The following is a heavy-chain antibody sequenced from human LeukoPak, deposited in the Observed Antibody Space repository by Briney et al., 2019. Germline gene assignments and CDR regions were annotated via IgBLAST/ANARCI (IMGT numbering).Heavy chain of an antibody. J-gene: IGHJ4*02. CDR3: TSSGLAVAGYFDY. CDR1: GYTFNTYY. CDR2: INPSRDST. D-gene: IGHD6-19*01. Sequence: ASVKVSCKASGYTFNTYYMHWVRQAPGQGLEWMGIINPSRDSTNYAQKFQGRVLMTSDTSTSTVYTELTSVRSEDTAVYLCTSSGLAVAGYFDYWGRGTLVTVSS. V-gene: IGHV1-46*02.